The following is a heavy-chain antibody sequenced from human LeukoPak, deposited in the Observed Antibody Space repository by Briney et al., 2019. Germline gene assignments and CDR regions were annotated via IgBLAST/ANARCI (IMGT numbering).Heavy chain of an antibody. V-gene: IGHV4-59*01. Sequence: SETLSLTCTVSGGSISCYYWSWTRQPPGKGLEWIGYIYYSGSTNYNPSLKSRVTISVDTSKNQFSLKLSSVTAADTAVYYCARGGWDFDYWGQGTLVTVSS. D-gene: IGHD1-26*01. CDR2: IYYSGST. CDR3: ARGGWDFDY. CDR1: GGSISCYY. J-gene: IGHJ4*02.